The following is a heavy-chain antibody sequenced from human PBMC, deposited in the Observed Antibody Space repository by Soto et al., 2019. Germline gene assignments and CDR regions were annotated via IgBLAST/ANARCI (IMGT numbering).Heavy chain of an antibody. V-gene: IGHV1-46*02. CDR1: GYNFNSHW. Sequence: QVQLVQSGAEVKTPGASVKVSCKASGYNFNSHWIHWVRQAPGQGLEWMGVINPGGDTTIYAQNFQGRVTMTWDTSTSTVYMELYSLRFEDTAVYYCARDNYYDGGFLKGWYSDLWGRGTLVTVSS. CDR3: ARDNYYDGGFLKGWYSDL. CDR2: INPGGDTT. D-gene: IGHD3-22*01. J-gene: IGHJ2*01.